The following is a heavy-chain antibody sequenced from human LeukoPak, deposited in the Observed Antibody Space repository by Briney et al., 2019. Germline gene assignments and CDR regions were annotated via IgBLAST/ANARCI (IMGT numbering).Heavy chain of an antibody. CDR2: INHSGST. J-gene: IGHJ4*02. CDR1: GGSFSGYY. CDR3: ARESAVDYSGSYYMGYFGY. D-gene: IGHD1-26*01. V-gene: IGHV4-34*01. Sequence: SETLSLTCAVYGGSFSGYYWSWIRQPPGKGLEWIGEINHSGSTNYNPSLKSRVTISVDTSKNQFSLKLSSVTAADTAVYYCARESAVDYSGSYYMGYFGYWGQGTLVTVSS.